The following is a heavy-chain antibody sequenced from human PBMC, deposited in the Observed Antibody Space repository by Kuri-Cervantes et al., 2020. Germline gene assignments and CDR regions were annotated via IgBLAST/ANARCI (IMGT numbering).Heavy chain of an antibody. CDR2: ISYDGSNK. CDR3: ARRNQVYSSGWYGSASSSMDV. J-gene: IGHJ6*02. D-gene: IGHD6-19*01. CDR1: GFTFSSYA. Sequence: GESLKISCAASGFTFSSYAMHWVRQAPGKGLEWVAVISYDGSNKYYADSVKGRFTISRDNSKNTLYLQMNSLRAEDTAVYYCARRNQVYSSGWYGSASSSMDVWGQGTTVTVSS. V-gene: IGHV3-30-3*01.